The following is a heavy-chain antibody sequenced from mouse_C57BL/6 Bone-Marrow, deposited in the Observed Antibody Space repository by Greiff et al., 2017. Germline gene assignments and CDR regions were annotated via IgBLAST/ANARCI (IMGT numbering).Heavy chain of an antibody. V-gene: IGHV1-75*01. Sequence: QVQLQQSGPELVKPGASVKISCKASGYTFTDYYINWVKQRPGQGLEWIGWIFPGSGSTYYNEKFKGKATLTVDKSSRTAYMLLSSLSSEDSAVYFCARPIAMDYWGQGTSVTVSS. CDR1: GYTFTDYY. J-gene: IGHJ4*01. CDR2: IFPGSGST. CDR3: ARPIAMDY. D-gene: IGHD6-5*01.